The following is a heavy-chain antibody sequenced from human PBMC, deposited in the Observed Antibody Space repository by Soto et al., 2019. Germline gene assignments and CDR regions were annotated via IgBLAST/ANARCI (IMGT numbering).Heavy chain of an antibody. V-gene: IGHV3-23*01. CDR1: GFTFSSYP. Sequence: GGSLRLSCAASGFTFSSYPMSWVRQAPGKGLEWVSSISGNGGITYYADSVKGRFTISRDNSKVTVYLQMNSLRADDTAIYYCAKDLRGGASCYGCYFDYWGQGIMVTVSS. CDR3: AKDLRGGASCYGCYFDY. CDR2: ISGNGGIT. D-gene: IGHD2-2*01. J-gene: IGHJ4*02.